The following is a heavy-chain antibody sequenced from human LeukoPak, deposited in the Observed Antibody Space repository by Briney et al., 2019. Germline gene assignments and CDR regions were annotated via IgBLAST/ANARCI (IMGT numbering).Heavy chain of an antibody. Sequence: GGSLRLSCAASGFTFSSYGMRWVRQAPGKGLEWVANIKPDGSEKNYADSVKGRFTISRDNAKNSLYLQMNSLRAEDTAVYYCTRGPGYGYVWGNFRADYWGQGTLVTVSS. D-gene: IGHD3-16*02. CDR1: GFTFSSYG. CDR2: IKPDGSEK. CDR3: TRGPGYGYVWGNFRADY. V-gene: IGHV3-7*01. J-gene: IGHJ4*02.